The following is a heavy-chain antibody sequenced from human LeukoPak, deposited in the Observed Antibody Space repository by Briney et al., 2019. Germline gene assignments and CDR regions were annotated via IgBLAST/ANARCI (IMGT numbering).Heavy chain of an antibody. CDR3: ARDSEGDQGSAFDI. V-gene: IGHV3-9*01. J-gene: IGHJ3*02. CDR2: ISWNSGSI. D-gene: IGHD2-21*02. Sequence: GGSLRLSCAASGFTFDDYAMHWVRQAPGKGLEWVSGISWNSGSIGYADSVKGRFTISRDNAKNSLYLQMNSLRAEDTAVYYCARDSEGDQGSAFDIWGQGTMVTVSS. CDR1: GFTFDDYA.